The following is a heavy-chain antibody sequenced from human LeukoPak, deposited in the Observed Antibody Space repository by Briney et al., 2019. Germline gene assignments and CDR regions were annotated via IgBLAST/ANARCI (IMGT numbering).Heavy chain of an antibody. CDR3: ARHVYNWNSGNVDY. D-gene: IGHD1-1*01. Sequence: GGSLRLSCAASGFNFSNYGMHWVRQAPGKGLEWVAVVWYDGTDKYYADSVKGRFTISRDNSKNTLYLQMNSLRAEDTAVYYCARHVYNWNSGNVDYSGQGTLVTVSP. J-gene: IGHJ4*02. CDR2: VWYDGTDK. V-gene: IGHV3-33*01. CDR1: GFNFSNYG.